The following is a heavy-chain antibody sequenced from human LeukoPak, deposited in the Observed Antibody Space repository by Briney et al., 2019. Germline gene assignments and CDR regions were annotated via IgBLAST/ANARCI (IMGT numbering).Heavy chain of an antibody. CDR1: GGSISTYF. J-gene: IGHJ6*03. CDR3: AGADPSGSGSWAYYYYYYMDV. D-gene: IGHD3-10*01. Sequence: PSETLSLTCTVSGGSISTYFWSWIRQPPGKGLEWTGYTYHSGNTNYSPSLKSRVTISVDTSNNQFSLKLSSVTAADTAVYYCAGADPSGSGSWAYYYYYYMDVWGKGSTVTVSS. V-gene: IGHV4-59*01. CDR2: TYHSGNT.